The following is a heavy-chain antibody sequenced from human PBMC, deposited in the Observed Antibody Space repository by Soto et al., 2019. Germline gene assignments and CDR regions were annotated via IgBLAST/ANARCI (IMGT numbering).Heavy chain of an antibody. J-gene: IGHJ4*02. CDR2: IYYSGST. D-gene: IGHD3-10*01. CDR3: ARVGGFGATTIDY. CDR1: GGSIISGDYY. Sequence: PSATLSLTCTVSGGSIISGDYYWSWIRQPPGKGLEWIGYIYYSGSTYYNPSLKSRVTISVDTSKNQFSLKLSSVTAADTAVYYCARVGGFGATTIDYWGQGTLVTVS. V-gene: IGHV4-30-4*01.